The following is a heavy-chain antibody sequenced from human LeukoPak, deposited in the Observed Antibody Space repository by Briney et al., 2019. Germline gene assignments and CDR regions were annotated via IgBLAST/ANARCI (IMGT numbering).Heavy chain of an antibody. CDR3: ASYGSGWYFDL. J-gene: IGHJ2*01. CDR2: IYDSGST. V-gene: IGHV4-31*03. Sequence: ASETLSLTCTVSGGSISSGGYYWSWIRQHPGKGLVWIGYIYDSGSTYYKPSLRSRVTISGDTSKNQFSLKLSSVSDADTAVYYCASYGSGWYFDLWGRGTLVTVSS. CDR1: GGSISSGGYY. D-gene: IGHD3-10*01.